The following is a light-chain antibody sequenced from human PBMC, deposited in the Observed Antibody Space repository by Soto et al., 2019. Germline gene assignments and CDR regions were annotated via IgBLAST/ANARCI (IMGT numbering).Light chain of an antibody. Sequence: QAVVTQPPSAAGTPGQRVTISCSGSSTNIGSNTVNWYQQLPGTAPKLLIFSNNQRPSGVPDRFSGSRSGTSASLAISGLQSEDEADYHCAAWDDSLKAVGFGGGTKLTVL. J-gene: IGLJ2*01. CDR1: STNIGSNT. V-gene: IGLV1-44*01. CDR3: AAWDDSLKAVG. CDR2: SNN.